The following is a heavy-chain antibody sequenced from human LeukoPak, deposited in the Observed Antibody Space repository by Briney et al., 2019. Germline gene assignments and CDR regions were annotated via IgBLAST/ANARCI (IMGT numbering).Heavy chain of an antibody. Sequence: SETLSLTCGVSGGSITTTNYWSWVRQPPGGGLEWIGEISLAGRTRYNPSLKSRVNISIDESKNHLYLNLASVTAADTAVYYCSRESGSFCPFGHWGQGTLVAVTS. D-gene: IGHD1-26*01. CDR2: ISLAGRT. V-gene: IGHV4-4*02. CDR3: SRESGSFCPFGH. CDR1: GGSITTTNY. J-gene: IGHJ4*02.